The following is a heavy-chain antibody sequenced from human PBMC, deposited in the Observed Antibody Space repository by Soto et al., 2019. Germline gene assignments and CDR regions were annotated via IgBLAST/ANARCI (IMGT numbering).Heavy chain of an antibody. CDR3: ARDSPPPRE. Sequence: QVQLVQSGAEVKKPGASVKVSCKASGYTFTSYHITWVRQAPGQGLEWMGWISAYNGNTTYAQKLQGRVTMTTDTPTSTAYRELRSLRSDATAVYYCARDSPPPREWGQGTLVTVSS. V-gene: IGHV1-18*01. CDR1: GYTFTSYH. J-gene: IGHJ4*02. CDR2: ISAYNGNT.